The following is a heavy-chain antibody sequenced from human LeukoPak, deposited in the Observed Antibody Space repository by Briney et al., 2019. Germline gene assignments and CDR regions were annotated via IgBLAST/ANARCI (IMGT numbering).Heavy chain of an antibody. J-gene: IGHJ6*02. Sequence: GGSLRLSCAASGFTFSSYSMHWVRQAPGKGLEWVSSISSSSSYIYYADSVKGRFTISRDNAKNSLYLQMNSLRAEDTAVYYCARGFVSVARKNYYYYGMDVWGQGTTVTVSS. CDR1: GFTFSSYS. CDR2: ISSSSSYI. V-gene: IGHV3-21*01. D-gene: IGHD2-15*01. CDR3: ARGFVSVARKNYYYYGMDV.